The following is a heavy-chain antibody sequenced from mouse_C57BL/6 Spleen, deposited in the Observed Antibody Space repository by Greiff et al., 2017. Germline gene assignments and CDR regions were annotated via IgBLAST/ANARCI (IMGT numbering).Heavy chain of an antibody. J-gene: IGHJ2*01. D-gene: IGHD3-3*01. CDR1: GYAFSSSW. Sequence: QVQLQQSGPELVKPGASVKISCKASGYAFSSSWMNWVKQRPGKGLEWIGRIYPGDGDTNYNGKFKGKATLTADKSTSTAYLQLSRLTSEDPAVYFCASSGAAGGAFEYWGQGTTVT. V-gene: IGHV1-82*01. CDR3: ASSGAAGGAFEY. CDR2: IYPGDGDT.